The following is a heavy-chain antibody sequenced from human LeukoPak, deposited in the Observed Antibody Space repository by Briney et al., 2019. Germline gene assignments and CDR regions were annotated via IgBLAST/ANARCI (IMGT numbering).Heavy chain of an antibody. Sequence: SETLSLTCAVYGGSFSGYYWSWIRQPPGKGLEWIGEINHSGSTNYNPSLKSRVTMSVDTSKNQFSLKLSSVTAADTAVYYCARGDYYDSSGHDYWGQGTLVTVSS. CDR1: GGSFSGYY. CDR2: INHSGST. D-gene: IGHD3-22*01. CDR3: ARGDYYDSSGHDY. J-gene: IGHJ4*02. V-gene: IGHV4-34*01.